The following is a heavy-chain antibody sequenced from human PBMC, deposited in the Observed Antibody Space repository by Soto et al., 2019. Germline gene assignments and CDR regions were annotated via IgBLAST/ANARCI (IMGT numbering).Heavy chain of an antibody. CDR1: GFTFSSYA. D-gene: IGHD1-26*01. Sequence: GGPLRLSCAASGFTFSSYAMSWVRQAPGKGLEWVSAISGSGGSTYYADSVKGRFTLSRDNSKNTLYLQMNSLRAEDTAVYYCAKVGATTPWTYYFDYWGQGTLVTVSS. V-gene: IGHV3-23*01. CDR3: AKVGATTPWTYYFDY. J-gene: IGHJ4*02. CDR2: ISGSGGST.